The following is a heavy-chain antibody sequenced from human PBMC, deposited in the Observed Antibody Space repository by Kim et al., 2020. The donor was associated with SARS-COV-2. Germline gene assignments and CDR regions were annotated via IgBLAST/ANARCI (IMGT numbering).Heavy chain of an antibody. V-gene: IGHV3-30*04. CDR2: ISYDGGDE. D-gene: IGHD3-3*01. CDR1: GFTFSSYA. J-gene: IGHJ6*02. Sequence: GGSLRLSCAASGFTFSSYAMHWVRQAPGKGLEWVAVISYDGGDEYYADSVKGRFTISRDNSRNTLYLQMNSLRAEDTAVYYCARDRFLGWMFGQRHDYFYAMAVWGQGTTVTVSS. CDR3: ARDRFLGWMFGQRHDYFYAMAV.